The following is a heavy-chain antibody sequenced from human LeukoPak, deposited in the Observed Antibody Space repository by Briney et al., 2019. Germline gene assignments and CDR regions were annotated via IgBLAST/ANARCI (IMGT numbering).Heavy chain of an antibody. J-gene: IGHJ4*02. CDR1: GFTFRSYG. CDR3: AKDATASPYFHWFDN. D-gene: IGHD3-9*01. Sequence: GSLRLSCATSGFTFRSYGLELVRQAPGKGLEWVAGISSGDGTFHAESVKGRFTISRDKSKDTLYLQMNSLRAEDTAVYYCAKDATASPYFHWFDNWGQGSLVTVSS. V-gene: IGHV3-23*01. CDR2: ISSGDGT.